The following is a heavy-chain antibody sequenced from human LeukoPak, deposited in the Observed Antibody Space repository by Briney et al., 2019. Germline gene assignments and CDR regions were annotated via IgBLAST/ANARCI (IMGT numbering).Heavy chain of an antibody. CDR1: GGTFSSYA. J-gene: IGHJ6*02. CDR2: IIPILGIA. Sequence: GASVKVSCKASGGTFSSYAISWVRQAPGQGLEWMGRIIPILGIANYAQKFQGRVTITADKSTSTAYMELSSLRSEDTAVYYCARVPYHCSSTSCYDYGMDVWGQGTTVTVSS. D-gene: IGHD2-2*01. V-gene: IGHV1-69*04. CDR3: ARVPYHCSSTSCYDYGMDV.